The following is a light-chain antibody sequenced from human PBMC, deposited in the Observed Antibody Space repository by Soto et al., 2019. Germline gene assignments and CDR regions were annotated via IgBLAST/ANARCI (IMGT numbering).Light chain of an antibody. CDR1: QSLSSY. Sequence: EIVMTQSPATLSVSPGEGATLSCRASQSLSSYLAWYQQKPGQAPRLLIYGASTRATAIPARFGGSGSGTEFTLTISSLQSEDFAVYYCLQYKSWPLTFGGGTKVEIK. J-gene: IGKJ4*01. CDR3: LQYKSWPLT. V-gene: IGKV3-15*01. CDR2: GAS.